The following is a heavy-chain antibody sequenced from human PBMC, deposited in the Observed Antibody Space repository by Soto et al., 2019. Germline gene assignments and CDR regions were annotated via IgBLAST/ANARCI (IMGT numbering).Heavy chain of an antibody. CDR1: GGSISSGGYY. Sequence: QVQLQESGPGLVKPSQTLSLTCTVSGGSISSGGYYWSWIRQHPGRGLEWIGYIYYSGSTYYNPSLKIRVTISVDTSKTQFLLKLSSVTAADTAVYYSARSSPTENSLDYWGQGTLVTVSS. V-gene: IGHV4-31*03. CDR2: IYYSGST. J-gene: IGHJ4*02. D-gene: IGHD2-2*01. CDR3: ARSSPTENSLDY.